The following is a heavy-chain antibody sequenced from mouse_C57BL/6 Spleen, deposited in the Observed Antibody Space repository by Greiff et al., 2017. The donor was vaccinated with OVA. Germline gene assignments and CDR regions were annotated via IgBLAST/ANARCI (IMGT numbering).Heavy chain of an antibody. V-gene: IGHV14-4*01. J-gene: IGHJ4*01. CDR1: GFNIKDDY. D-gene: IGHD3-3*01. Sequence: EVQLQQSGAELVRPGASVKLSCTASGFNIKDDYMHWVKQRPEQGLEWIGWIDPENGDTEYASKFQGKATITADTSSNTAYLQLSSLTSEDTAVYYCTRGHDGGYYAMDYWGQGTSVTVSS. CDR2: IDPENGDT. CDR3: TRGHDGGYYAMDY.